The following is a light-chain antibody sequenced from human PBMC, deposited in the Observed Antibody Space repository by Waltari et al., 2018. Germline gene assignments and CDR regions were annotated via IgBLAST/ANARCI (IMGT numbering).Light chain of an antibody. CDR2: VNSDGTH. Sequence: QLVLTQSPSASASLGASVKLTCTLSSGHSTYTIAWHQQQPEKGPRYLMRVNSDGTHSKGDGIPDRFSGSTSGGERHLTISSLQSEEEADYYGQTWGTGTVVFGGGTKLTVL. CDR1: SGHSTYT. CDR3: QTWGTGTVV. J-gene: IGLJ2*01. V-gene: IGLV4-69*01.